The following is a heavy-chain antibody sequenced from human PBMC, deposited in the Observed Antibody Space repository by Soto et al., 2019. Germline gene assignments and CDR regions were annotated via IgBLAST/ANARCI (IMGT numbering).Heavy chain of an antibody. CDR1: GGSISSYY. D-gene: IGHD3-16*01. CDR2: IYYSGST. Sequence: SETLSLTCTVSGGSISSYYWSWIRQPPGKGLEWIGYIYYSGSTNYNPSLKSRVTISVDTSKNQFSLKLSSVTAADTAVYYCARRWGGGNYYYYYMDVWGKGTTVTVSS. J-gene: IGHJ6*03. CDR3: ARRWGGGNYYYYYMDV. V-gene: IGHV4-59*08.